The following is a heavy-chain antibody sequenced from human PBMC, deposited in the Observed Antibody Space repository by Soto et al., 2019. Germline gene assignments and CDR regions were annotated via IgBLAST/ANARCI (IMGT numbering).Heavy chain of an antibody. V-gene: IGHV3-48*03. CDR2: ISSSGSTI. J-gene: IGHJ4*02. D-gene: IGHD4-17*01. Sequence: GSLRVSGAAAGFTFSSYEMNWVRQAPGKGLEWVSYISSSGSTIYYADSVNGRFTISRDNAKNSLYMQMNSLRAEDTAVYYCAREVRYGDLDYWGQGTLVTVPS. CDR1: GFTFSSYE. CDR3: AREVRYGDLDY.